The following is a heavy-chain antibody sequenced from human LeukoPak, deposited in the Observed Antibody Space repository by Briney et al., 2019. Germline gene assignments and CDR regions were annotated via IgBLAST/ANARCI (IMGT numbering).Heavy chain of an antibody. CDR2: IYSGGST. D-gene: IGHD3-9*01. CDR3: AREIRLLTGYPAYYFDY. J-gene: IGHJ4*02. V-gene: IGHV3-66*02. CDR1: GFTVSSNY. Sequence: PGGSLRLSCAASGFTVSSNYMSWVRQAPGKGLEWVSVIYSGGSTYYADSVKGRFAISRDNSRNTLYLQMNSLRAEDTAVYYSAREIRLLTGYPAYYFDYWGQGTLVTVSS.